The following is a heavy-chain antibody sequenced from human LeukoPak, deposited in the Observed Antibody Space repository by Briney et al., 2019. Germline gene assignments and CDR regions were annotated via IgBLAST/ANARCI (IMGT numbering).Heavy chain of an antibody. CDR2: IYSGGST. V-gene: IGHV3-53*01. D-gene: IGHD1-26*01. CDR1: GFTVSSNY. CDR3: ARDVSGSYFRGYCYYMDV. J-gene: IGHJ6*03. Sequence: GGSLRLSCAASGFTVSSNYMSWVRQAPGKGLEWVSVIYSGGSTYYADSVKGRFTISRDNSKNTLYLQMNSLRAEDTALYYCARDVSGSYFRGYCYYMDVWGKGTTVTVSS.